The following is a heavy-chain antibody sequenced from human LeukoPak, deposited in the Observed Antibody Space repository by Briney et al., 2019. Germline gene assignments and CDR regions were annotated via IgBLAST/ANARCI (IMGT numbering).Heavy chain of an antibody. D-gene: IGHD2-2*02. CDR3: AKATDTILVPPPDY. CDR2: INPNSGGT. J-gene: IGHJ4*02. Sequence: ASVKVSCKASGYAFTGYYIHWVRQAPGQGLEWMGWINPNSGGTNYAQRFQGRVTMTRDTSISTAYMELSSLRSDATAVYYCAKATDTILVPPPDYWGQGTLVSVSS. CDR1: GYAFTGYY. V-gene: IGHV1-2*02.